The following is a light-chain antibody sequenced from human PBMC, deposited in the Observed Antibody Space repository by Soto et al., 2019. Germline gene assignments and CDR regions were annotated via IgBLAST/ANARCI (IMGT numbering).Light chain of an antibody. CDR1: SSDVGSFNL. CDR2: EGD. CDR3: CSFARSTTFYV. J-gene: IGLJ1*01. Sequence: QSALTQPASVSGSPGQSITISCSGTSSDVGSFNLVSWYQQHPGKAPKLIIFEGDRRPSGVSGRFSGSKSGNTAPLTISGLQAEDEADYYCCSFARSTTFYVFGTGTKLTVL. V-gene: IGLV2-23*01.